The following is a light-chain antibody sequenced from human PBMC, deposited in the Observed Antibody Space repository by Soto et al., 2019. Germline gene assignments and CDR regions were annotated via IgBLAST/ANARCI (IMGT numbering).Light chain of an antibody. V-gene: IGKV3-20*01. CDR2: GVS. CDR3: QQYANSPIT. Sequence: EIVLKQSPGTLSLSPGESATLSCRASQSVSSNFLAWYQQKPGQAPRLRIYGVSSRASGIPDRFFGSGSGTDFTPTINRLEPEDFAVYYCQQYANSPITFGQGTRLEIK. J-gene: IGKJ5*01. CDR1: QSVSSNF.